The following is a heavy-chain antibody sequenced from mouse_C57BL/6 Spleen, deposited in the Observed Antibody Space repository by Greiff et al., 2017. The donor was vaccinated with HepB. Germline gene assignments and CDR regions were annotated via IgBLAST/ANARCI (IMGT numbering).Heavy chain of an antibody. D-gene: IGHD2-3*01. J-gene: IGHJ4*01. CDR1: GFTFSDYG. Sequence: EVKVVESGGGLVKPGGSLKLSCAASGFTFSDYGMHWVRQAPEKGLEWVAYISSGSSNIYYADTVKGRFTISRDNAKNTLFLQMTSLRSEDTAMYYCARERGLLRAMDYWGQGTSVTVSS. V-gene: IGHV5-17*01. CDR2: ISSGSSNI. CDR3: ARERGLLRAMDY.